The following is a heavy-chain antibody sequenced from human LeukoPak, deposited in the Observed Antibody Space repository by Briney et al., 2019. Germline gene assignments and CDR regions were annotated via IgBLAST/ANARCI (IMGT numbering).Heavy chain of an antibody. Sequence: GGSLRLSCAASGFTVSSNYMSWVRQAPGKGLEWVSVIYSGGSTYYADSVKGRFTISRDNSKNTLYLQMNSLRAEDTAVYYCAREYGYYDSSGSTTGAFDIWGQGTMVTVSS. D-gene: IGHD3-22*01. J-gene: IGHJ3*02. V-gene: IGHV3-53*01. CDR1: GFTVSSNY. CDR3: AREYGYYDSSGSTTGAFDI. CDR2: IYSGGST.